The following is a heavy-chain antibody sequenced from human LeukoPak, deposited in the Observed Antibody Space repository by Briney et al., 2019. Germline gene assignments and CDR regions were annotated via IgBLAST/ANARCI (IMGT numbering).Heavy chain of an antibody. CDR1: GGSFSGYY. CDR2: INHSGST. D-gene: IGHD2-2*02. CDR3: ARLPGEVCSSTSCYSWFDP. V-gene: IGHV4-34*01. Sequence: SETLSLTCAVYGGSFSGYYWSWIRQPPGKGLEWIGEINHSGSTNYNPSLKSRVAISVDTSKNQFSLELSSVTAADTAVYYCARLPGEVCSSTSCYSWFDPWGQGTLVTVSS. J-gene: IGHJ5*02.